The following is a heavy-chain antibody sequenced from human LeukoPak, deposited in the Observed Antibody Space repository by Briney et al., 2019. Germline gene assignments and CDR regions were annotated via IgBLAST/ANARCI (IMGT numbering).Heavy chain of an antibody. CDR1: GGSISSYY. Sequence: PSETLSLTCTVSGGSISSYYWNWIRQPPGKGLEWIGYIYYSGSTNYNPSLKSRVTISVDTSKNQFSLKLSSVTAADTAVYYCARYQTPIAAAGSRYAFDIWGQGTMVTVSS. CDR3: ARYQTPIAAAGSRYAFDI. D-gene: IGHD6-13*01. J-gene: IGHJ3*02. CDR2: IYYSGST. V-gene: IGHV4-59*01.